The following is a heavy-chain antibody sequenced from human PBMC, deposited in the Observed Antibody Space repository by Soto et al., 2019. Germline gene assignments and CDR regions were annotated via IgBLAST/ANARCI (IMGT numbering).Heavy chain of an antibody. CDR3: ARVVVVPAAILGGAPVEGYYYYMDV. CDR2: IYYSGST. CDR1: GGSISSGGYY. Sequence: PSETLSLTCTVSGGSISSGGYYWSWIRQHPGKGLEWIGYIYYSGSTYYNPSLKSRVTISVDTSKNQFSLKLSSVTAADTAVYYCARVVVVPAAILGGAPVEGYYYYMDVWGKGTTVTVSS. V-gene: IGHV4-31*03. D-gene: IGHD2-2*01. J-gene: IGHJ6*03.